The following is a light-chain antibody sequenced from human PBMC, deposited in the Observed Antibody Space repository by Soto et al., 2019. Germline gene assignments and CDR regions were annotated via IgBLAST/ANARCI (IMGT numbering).Light chain of an antibody. Sequence: EIVLTQSPGTLSLSPGERATLSCRASQSVSSSYLAWYQQKPGQAPRLLIYGASSRATGIPDRFSGSGSGTDFTLTINRLEAEDFAIYYCQQYGSSPRTFGQGSTVELK. V-gene: IGKV3-20*01. J-gene: IGKJ1*01. CDR1: QSVSSSY. CDR2: GAS. CDR3: QQYGSSPRT.